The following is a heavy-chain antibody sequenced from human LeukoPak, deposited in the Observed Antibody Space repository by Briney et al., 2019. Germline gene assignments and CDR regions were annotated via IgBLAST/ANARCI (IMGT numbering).Heavy chain of an antibody. J-gene: IGHJ4*02. Sequence: SETLSLTCTVSGVSITSYHWSWIRQPAGKGLEWIGRIHASGSSNYNPSLKSRVTMSVDTSKNQFSLKLTSVTAADTAVYYCARDGLYSYGYSYFDYWGQGTLVTVS. CDR2: IHASGSS. D-gene: IGHD3-22*01. CDR1: GVSITSYH. V-gene: IGHV4-4*07. CDR3: ARDGLYSYGYSYFDY.